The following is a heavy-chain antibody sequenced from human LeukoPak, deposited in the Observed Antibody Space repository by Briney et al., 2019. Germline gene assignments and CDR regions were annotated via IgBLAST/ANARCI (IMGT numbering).Heavy chain of an antibody. Sequence: PSQTLSLTCTISGGSINSDLYYWAWIRQPAGKRLEWIGRIYTNVWTDYNPSLKSRVTISVDTSKNQFSLKLSFVTAADTAFYYCARGSGWNSFDPWGQGTLVTVSS. V-gene: IGHV4-61*02. CDR3: ARGSGWNSFDP. D-gene: IGHD6-19*01. CDR2: IYTNVWT. CDR1: GGSINSDLYY. J-gene: IGHJ5*02.